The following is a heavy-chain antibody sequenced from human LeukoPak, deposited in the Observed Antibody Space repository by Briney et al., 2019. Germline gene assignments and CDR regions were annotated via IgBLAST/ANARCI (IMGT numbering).Heavy chain of an antibody. D-gene: IGHD5-18*01. Sequence: GASVKVSCKVSGYTLTELSMHWVRQAPGKGLEWMGGFDPEDGETIYAQKFQGRVTMTEDTSTGTAYMELSSLRSEDTAVYYCAISPPRGYSYGYDYWGQGTLVTVSS. CDR2: FDPEDGET. J-gene: IGHJ4*02. CDR3: AISPPRGYSYGYDY. CDR1: GYTLTELS. V-gene: IGHV1-24*01.